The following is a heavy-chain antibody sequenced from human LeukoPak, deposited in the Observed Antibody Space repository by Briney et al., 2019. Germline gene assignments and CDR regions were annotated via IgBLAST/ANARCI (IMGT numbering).Heavy chain of an antibody. D-gene: IGHD3-3*01. CDR2: ISAWNGVT. J-gene: IGHJ6*03. V-gene: IGHV1-18*01. Sequence: ASVKVSCKASGYSFNTYGISWVRQAPGQGLEWMGWISAWNGVTNYAQNLQDRVTMTTDTSTTTAYMELRSLRSDDTAVYYCARDTRGDFWSGYVYYYYYYMDVWGKGTTVTVSS. CDR3: ARDTRGDFWSGYVYYYYYYMDV. CDR1: GYSFNTYG.